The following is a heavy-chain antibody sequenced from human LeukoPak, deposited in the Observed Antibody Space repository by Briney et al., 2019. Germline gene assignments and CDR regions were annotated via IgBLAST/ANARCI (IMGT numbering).Heavy chain of an antibody. J-gene: IGHJ3*02. CDR1: GGSISSYY. V-gene: IGHV4-59*12. CDR3: TRRAGTDSNGAFDI. CDR2: IYHSEST. D-gene: IGHD6-19*01. Sequence: SETLSLTCTVSGGSISSYYWSWIRQPPGKGLEWIGYIYHSESTNSNPSLNSRVTISVDKSKNQFSLNLTSVTAADTAVYYCTRRAGTDSNGAFDIWGQGTVVTVSS.